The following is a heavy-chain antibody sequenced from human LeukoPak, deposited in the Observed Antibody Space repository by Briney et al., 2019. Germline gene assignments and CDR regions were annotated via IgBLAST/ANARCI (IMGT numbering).Heavy chain of an antibody. CDR3: AKDGYYESSGYSYFDY. Sequence: PGGSLRLSCAASGFTFSSYAVSWVRQAPGKGLEWVSAISGSGGTTHYADSVEGRFTISRDNSKNTLSLQMNSLRAEDTAVYYCAKDGYYESSGYSYFDYWGQGTLVTVSS. V-gene: IGHV3-23*01. CDR1: GFTFSSYA. CDR2: ISGSGGTT. J-gene: IGHJ4*02. D-gene: IGHD3-22*01.